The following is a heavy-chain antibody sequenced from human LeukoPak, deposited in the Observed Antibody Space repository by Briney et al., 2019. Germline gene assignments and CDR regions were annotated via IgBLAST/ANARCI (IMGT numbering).Heavy chain of an antibody. CDR2: IYYSGST. V-gene: IGHV4-39*07. J-gene: IGHJ4*02. Sequence: SETLSLTCTVSGGSISSSSYYWGWIRQPPGKRLEWIGSIYYSGSTYYNPSLKSRVTISVDTSKNQFSLKLSSVTAADTAVYYCARDRFVTIFGVVDLDSDFDYWGQGTLVTVSS. D-gene: IGHD3-3*01. CDR1: GGSISSSSYY. CDR3: ARDRFVTIFGVVDLDSDFDY.